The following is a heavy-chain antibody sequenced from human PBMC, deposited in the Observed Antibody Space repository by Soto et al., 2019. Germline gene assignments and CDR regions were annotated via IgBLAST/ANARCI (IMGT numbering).Heavy chain of an antibody. CDR2: ISAYNGNT. CDR1: GYTFTSYG. V-gene: IGHV1-18*01. D-gene: IGHD3-10*01. Sequence: GASVKVSCKASGYTFTSYGISWVRQAPGQGLEWMGWISAYNGNTNYAQKLQGRVTMTTDTSTSTAYMELRSLRSDDTAVYYCARDSIRRTGSTATGGSAYWGQGTLVTVSS. J-gene: IGHJ4*02. CDR3: ARDSIRRTGSTATGGSAY.